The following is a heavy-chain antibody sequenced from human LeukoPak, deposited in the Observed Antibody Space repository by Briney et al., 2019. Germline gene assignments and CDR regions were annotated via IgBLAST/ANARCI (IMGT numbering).Heavy chain of an antibody. CDR1: GFTFRSYG. CDR2: IWYDGSNK. J-gene: IGHJ3*02. V-gene: IGHV3-33*01. Sequence: GGSLRLSCAASGFTFRSYGMHWVRQAPGKGLEWVAVIWYDGSNKYYADSVKGRFTISRDNSKNTLYLQMNSLRAEDTAVYYCAGWKNAFDIWGQGTMVTVSS. CDR3: AGWKNAFDI. D-gene: IGHD1-1*01.